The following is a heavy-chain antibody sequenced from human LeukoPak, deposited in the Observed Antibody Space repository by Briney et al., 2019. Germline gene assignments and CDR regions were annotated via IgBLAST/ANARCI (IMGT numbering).Heavy chain of an antibody. J-gene: IGHJ5*02. CDR3: ARTDLYCSSTSCYTEDNWFDP. D-gene: IGHD2-2*02. V-gene: IGHV4-39*07. CDR1: GGSISSSSYY. CDR2: IYYTGST. Sequence: SETLSLTCTVSGGSISSSSYYWGWIRQPPGKGLEWIGSIYYTGSTNYNPSLKSRVTMSVDTSKNQFSLKLSSVTAADTAVYFCARTDLYCSSTSCYTEDNWFDPWGQGTLVTVSS.